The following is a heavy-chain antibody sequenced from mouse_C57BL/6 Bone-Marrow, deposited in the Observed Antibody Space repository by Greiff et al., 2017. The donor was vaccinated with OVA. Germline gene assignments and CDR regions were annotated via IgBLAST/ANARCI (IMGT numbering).Heavy chain of an antibody. CDR1: GYTFTSYW. CDR3: ARGRYYYGSSYAMDY. CDR2: IDPSDSYT. J-gene: IGHJ4*01. V-gene: IGHV1-50*01. D-gene: IGHD1-1*01. Sequence: QVQLQQSGAELVKPGASVKLSCKASGYTFTSYWMQWVKQRPGQGLEWIGEIDPSDSYTNYNQKFKGKATLTVDTSSSTAYVQLSSLTSEDSAVDYYARGRYYYGSSYAMDYWGQGTSVTVSS.